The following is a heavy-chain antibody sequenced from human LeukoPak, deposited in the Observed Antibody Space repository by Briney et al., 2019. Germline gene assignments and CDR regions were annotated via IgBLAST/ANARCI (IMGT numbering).Heavy chain of an antibody. CDR2: ISAYNGNT. D-gene: IGHD2-2*01. J-gene: IGHJ4*02. CDR3: ARGRVSCSSTSCYALRY. V-gene: IGHV1-18*01. Sequence: GASVKVSCKASGYTFTSYGISWVRQAPGQGLEWMGWISAYNGNTNYAQKLQGRVTMTTDTSTSTAYMELRSLRSDDTAVYYCARGRVSCSSTSCYALRYWGQGTLVTVFS. CDR1: GYTFTSYG.